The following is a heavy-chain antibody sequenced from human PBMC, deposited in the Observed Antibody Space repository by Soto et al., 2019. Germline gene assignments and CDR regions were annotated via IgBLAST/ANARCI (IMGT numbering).Heavy chain of an antibody. Sequence: GGSLRLSCAASGFTFSSYAMHWVRQAPGKGLEWVAVISYDGNNKYYADSVKGRFTISRDNSKNTLYLQMNSLRAEDTAVYYCARDLEVAVAGAWGQGTLVTVSS. V-gene: IGHV3-30-3*01. CDR2: ISYDGNNK. CDR1: GFTFSSYA. CDR3: ARDLEVAVAGA. D-gene: IGHD6-19*01. J-gene: IGHJ5*02.